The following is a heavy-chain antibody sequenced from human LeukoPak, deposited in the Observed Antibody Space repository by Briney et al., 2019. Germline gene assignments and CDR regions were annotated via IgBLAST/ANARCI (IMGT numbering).Heavy chain of an antibody. V-gene: IGHV1-3*03. CDR3: ARGGQQWRGGNYCDS. CDR1: GYTFTSHA. CDR2: ITTGRGET. Sequence: ASVKVSCKASGYTFTSHAIHWVRQAPGQRLEWMGWITTGRGETRYSQDFQRRITLTRDKSANTVYMDLSDLTSEDTAVYYCARGGQQWRGGNYCDSWGQGTLVAVSS. D-gene: IGHD6-19*01. J-gene: IGHJ4*02.